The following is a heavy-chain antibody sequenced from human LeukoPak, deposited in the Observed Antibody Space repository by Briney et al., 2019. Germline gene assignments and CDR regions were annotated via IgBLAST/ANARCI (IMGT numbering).Heavy chain of an antibody. Sequence: PSETLSLTCTVSGGSISSYYWSWIRQPPGKGLEWIGYIYYSGSTNYNPSLKSRVTISVDTSKNQFSLKLSSVTAADTAVYYCARLQRDTMVRGVIITLNAFDIWGQGTMVTVSS. CDR3: ARLQRDTMVRGVIITLNAFDI. V-gene: IGHV4-59*01. CDR2: IYYSGST. J-gene: IGHJ3*02. D-gene: IGHD3-10*01. CDR1: GGSISSYY.